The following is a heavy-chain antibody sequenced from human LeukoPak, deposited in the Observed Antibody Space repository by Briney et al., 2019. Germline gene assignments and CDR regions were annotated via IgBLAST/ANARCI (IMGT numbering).Heavy chain of an antibody. CDR1: GFTFRSYW. V-gene: IGHV3-74*01. CDR2: IKSDGSST. CDR3: ARDAAGLDY. J-gene: IGHJ4*02. D-gene: IGHD1-14*01. Sequence: PGGSLRLSCAASGFTFRSYWMYWVRQAPGKGLVWVSRIKSDGSSTTYADSVKGRFTISRDNAKNTLYLQMNSLRGEDTGVYYCARDAAGLDYWGQGTLVTVSS.